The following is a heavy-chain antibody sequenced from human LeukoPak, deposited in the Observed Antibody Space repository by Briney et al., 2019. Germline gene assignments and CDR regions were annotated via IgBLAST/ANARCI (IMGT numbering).Heavy chain of an antibody. D-gene: IGHD5-18*01. CDR1: GFDVSSHH. J-gene: IGHJ4*02. Sequence: PGGSLRLSCAASGFDVSSHHMVWVRQAPGKGLEWVSVTYTRGNSYYTDSVKGRFIISRDNSKNTVYLQMNSLRAEDTAVYYCARGGNTYGTPFDYWGQGTLVTVSS. CDR3: ARGGNTYGTPFDY. V-gene: IGHV3-53*01. CDR2: TYTRGNS.